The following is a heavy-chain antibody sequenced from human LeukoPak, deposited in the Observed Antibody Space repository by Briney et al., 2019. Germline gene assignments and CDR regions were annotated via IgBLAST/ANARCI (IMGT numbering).Heavy chain of an antibody. CDR3: ARRLDY. CDR1: GFTFSSYA. CDR2: IKTDGSST. J-gene: IGHJ4*02. Sequence: GGSLRLSCAASGFTFSSYAMSWVRQAPGKGLEWVSRIKTDGSSTTYADSVKGRFTISGDNAKNTLYLQMTSLSAEDTAVYYCARRLDYWGQGTLVTVSS. V-gene: IGHV3-74*01.